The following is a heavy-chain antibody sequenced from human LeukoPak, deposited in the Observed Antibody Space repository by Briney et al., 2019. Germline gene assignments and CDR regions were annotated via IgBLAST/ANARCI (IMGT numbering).Heavy chain of an antibody. CDR2: ISSSGSTI. CDR1: GFTFSDYY. Sequence: PGGSLRLSCAASGFTFSDYYMSWVRQAPGKGLEWVSYISSSGSTIYYADSVKGRFTISRDNAKNSLYLQMNSLRAEDTAVYYCASQGYYDFWSGITPDYYYGMDVWGQGTTVTVPS. D-gene: IGHD3-3*01. V-gene: IGHV3-11*01. CDR3: ASQGYYDFWSGITPDYYYGMDV. J-gene: IGHJ6*02.